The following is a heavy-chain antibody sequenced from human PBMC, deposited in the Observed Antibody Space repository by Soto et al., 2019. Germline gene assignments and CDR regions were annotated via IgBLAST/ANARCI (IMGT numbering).Heavy chain of an antibody. D-gene: IGHD3-3*01. Sequence: ASVKGSCKVSGYTLTELSVRWVRQAPGKGLEWMGGFDPEDGETIYAQKFQGRVTMTEDTSTDTAYMELSSLRSEDTAVYYCATSIITIFGVVTRLDGMDVWGQGTTVTVSS. CDR1: GYTLTELS. CDR3: ATSIITIFGVVTRLDGMDV. V-gene: IGHV1-24*01. CDR2: FDPEDGET. J-gene: IGHJ6*02.